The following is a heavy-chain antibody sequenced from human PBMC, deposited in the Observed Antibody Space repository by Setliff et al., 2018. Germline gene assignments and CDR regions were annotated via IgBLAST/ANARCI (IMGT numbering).Heavy chain of an antibody. D-gene: IGHD2-21*02. V-gene: IGHV4-38-2*02. J-gene: IGHJ4*02. CDR2: IGHTGSI. Sequence: AETLCLTCTVSGYSISSGYIWGWIRQPPGKGLEWVGNIGHTGSINYNPSLKSRLTISRDTSKNQVSLKLNSVTATDTAVYYCARDLGHGGDSDYWGQGTLVTVSS. CDR3: ARDLGHGGDSDY. CDR1: GYSISSGYI.